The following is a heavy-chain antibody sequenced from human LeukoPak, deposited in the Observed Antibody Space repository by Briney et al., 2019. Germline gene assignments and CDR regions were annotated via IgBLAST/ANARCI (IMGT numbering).Heavy chain of an antibody. CDR3: AREQTVYLSWTFDY. CDR1: GFTFVSDW. J-gene: IGHJ4*02. Sequence: PGGSLRLSCAASGFTFVSDWMNWLGQAPGKGLAGVSSISNTSSYIYYADSVKGRLTISRDNAKNSLYLQMNSLSAEDTAVDFCAREQTVYLSWTFDYWGQGTLVTVSS. CDR2: ISNTSSYI. D-gene: IGHD2-2*01. V-gene: IGHV3-21*01.